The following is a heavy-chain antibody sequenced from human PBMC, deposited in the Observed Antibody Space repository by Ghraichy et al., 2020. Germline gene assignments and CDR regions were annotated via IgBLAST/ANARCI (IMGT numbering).Heavy chain of an antibody. CDR2: NNPSGGST. CDR3: ARVSPDFWSDYYGMDV. Sequence: ASVKVSCKASGYTFTSYYMHWVRQAPGQGLEWMGINNPSGGSTSYAQKFQGRVTMTRDTSTSTVYMELSSLRSEDTAVYYCARVSPDFWSDYYGMDVWGQGTTVTASS. V-gene: IGHV1-46*01. D-gene: IGHD3-3*01. J-gene: IGHJ6*02. CDR1: GYTFTSYY.